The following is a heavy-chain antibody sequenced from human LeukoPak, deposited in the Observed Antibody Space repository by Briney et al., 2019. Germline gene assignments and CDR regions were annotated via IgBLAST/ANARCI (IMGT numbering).Heavy chain of an antibody. CDR3: ARDGGSIAAAVPPRWFDP. V-gene: IGHV1-2*02. CDR2: INPNSGGT. D-gene: IGHD6-13*01. J-gene: IGHJ5*02. Sequence: ASVKVSCKASGYTFTGYYMHWVRQAPGQGLEWMGWINPNSGGTNYAQKFQGRVTMTRDTSISTAYMELSRLRSDDTAVYYCARDGGSIAAAVPPRWFDPWGQGTLVTVSS. CDR1: GYTFTGYY.